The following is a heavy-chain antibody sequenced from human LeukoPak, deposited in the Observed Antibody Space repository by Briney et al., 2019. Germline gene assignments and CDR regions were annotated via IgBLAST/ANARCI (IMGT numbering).Heavy chain of an antibody. CDR2: IYHSGST. J-gene: IGHJ4*02. CDR1: GGSISSGGYS. CDR3: ARASDSIAVAGGVIDY. Sequence: SQTLSLTCAVSGGSISSGGYSWGWIRQPPGKGLEWIGYIYHSGSTYYNPSLKSRVTISVDRSKNQFSLKLSSVTAADTAVYYCARASDSIAVAGGVIDYWGQGTLVTVSS. V-gene: IGHV4-30-2*01. D-gene: IGHD6-19*01.